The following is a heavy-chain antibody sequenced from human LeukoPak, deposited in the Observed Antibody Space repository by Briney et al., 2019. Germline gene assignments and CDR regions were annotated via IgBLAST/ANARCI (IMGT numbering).Heavy chain of an antibody. V-gene: IGHV1-69*13. J-gene: IGHJ6*03. CDR3: ARDAGYSYNCYCYMDV. CDR2: IIPIFGTA. CDR1: GCTFSSYA. Sequence: SVKVSCTASGCTFSSYAISWVRQAPGQGLEWMGGIIPIFGTANYAQKFQGRVTITAAESTSTAYMELSSLRSDDTAVYYCARDAGYSYNCYCYMDVGGKGTTVTVSS. D-gene: IGHD5-18*01.